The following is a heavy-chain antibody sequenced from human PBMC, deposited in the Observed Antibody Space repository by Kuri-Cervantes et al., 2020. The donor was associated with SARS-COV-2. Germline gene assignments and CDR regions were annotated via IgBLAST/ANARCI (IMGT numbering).Heavy chain of an antibody. J-gene: IGHJ5*02. Sequence: SVKVSCKASGYTFTSYYMHWVRQAPGQGLEWMGGIIPIFGTANYAQKFQGRVTITADESTSTAYMELSSLRSEDTAVYYCARGSLTTVVGWFDPWGQGTLVTVSS. CDR2: IIPIFGTA. CDR1: GYTFTSYY. V-gene: IGHV1-69*13. D-gene: IGHD4-23*01. CDR3: ARGSLTTVVGWFDP.